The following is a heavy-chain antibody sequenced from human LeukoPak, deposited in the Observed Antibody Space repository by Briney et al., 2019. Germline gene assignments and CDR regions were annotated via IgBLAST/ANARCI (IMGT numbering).Heavy chain of an antibody. V-gene: IGHV4-59*12. CDR3: ARGPFCSVGTCSFDY. CDR1: GGSISSYY. J-gene: IGHJ4*02. CDR2: IYYSGST. Sequence: SETLSLTCTVSGGSISSYYWSWIRQPPGKGLEWIGYIYYSGSTNYNPSLKSRVTISVDTSKNQFSLKLSSVTAADTAVYYCARGPFCSVGTCSFDYWGQGTLVTVSS. D-gene: IGHD2-15*01.